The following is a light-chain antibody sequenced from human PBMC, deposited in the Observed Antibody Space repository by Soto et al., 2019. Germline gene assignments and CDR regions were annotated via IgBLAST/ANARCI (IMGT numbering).Light chain of an antibody. CDR2: NVS. CDR1: SSDVGGHDS. V-gene: IGLV2-14*01. Sequence: QSALTQPASVSGSPGQSIAISCTGTSSDVGGHDSVSWYQQHPGKAPKLRIYNVSNRPSGVSNRFSGSKSGNTASLTISGLLAEDEADYFCTSYTSDSPYVFGAGTKVTVL. CDR3: TSYTSDSPYV. J-gene: IGLJ1*01.